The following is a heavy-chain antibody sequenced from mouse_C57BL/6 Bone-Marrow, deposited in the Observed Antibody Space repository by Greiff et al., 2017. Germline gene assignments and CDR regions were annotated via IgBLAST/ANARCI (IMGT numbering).Heavy chain of an antibody. CDR1: GYTFTSYW. J-gene: IGHJ3*01. CDR2: IDPNSGGT. D-gene: IGHD1-1*01. Sequence: QVQLQQSGTVLARPGASVKMSCKTSGYTFTSYWMHWVKQRPGRGLEWIGRIDPNSGGTKYNEKFKSKATLTVDKPSSTAYMQLSSLTSEDSAVYYCARGYGSSYTFAYWGQGTLVTVSA. V-gene: IGHV1-72*01. CDR3: ARGYGSSYTFAY.